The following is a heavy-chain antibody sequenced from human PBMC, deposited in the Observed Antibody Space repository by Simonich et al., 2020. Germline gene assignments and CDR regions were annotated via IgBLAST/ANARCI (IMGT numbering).Heavy chain of an antibody. Sequence: QVQLVQSGAEVKKPGASVKVSCKASGYTFTGYYMHWVRQAPGQGLEWMGWINPNSGGTNDAQKLQGRVTMTRDTSISTAYMELSRLRSDDTAVYYCARIANPGKDLNWFDPWGQGTLVTVSS. CDR1: GYTFTGYY. CDR3: ARIANPGKDLNWFDP. D-gene: IGHD2-15*01. CDR2: INPNSGGT. J-gene: IGHJ5*02. V-gene: IGHV1-2*02.